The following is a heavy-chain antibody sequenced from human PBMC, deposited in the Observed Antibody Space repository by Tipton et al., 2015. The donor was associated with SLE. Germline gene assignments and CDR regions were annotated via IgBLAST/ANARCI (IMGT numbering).Heavy chain of an antibody. D-gene: IGHD3-3*01. J-gene: IGHJ4*02. V-gene: IGHV3-33*01. CDR1: GFTFSSYG. Sequence: SGFTFSSYGMHWVRQAPGKGLEWVAVIWYDGSNKYYADSVKGRFTISRDNSKNTLYLQMNSLRAEDTAVYYCARVGGLGHFDYWGQGTLVTVSS. CDR3: ARVGGLGHFDY. CDR2: IWYDGSNK.